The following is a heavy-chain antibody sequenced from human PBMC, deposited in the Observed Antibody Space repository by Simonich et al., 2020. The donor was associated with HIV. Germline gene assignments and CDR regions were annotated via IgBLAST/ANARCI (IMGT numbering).Heavy chain of an antibody. V-gene: IGHV4-34*01. CDR3: AREFVYYGSGLSPSWFDP. CDR1: GGSFSGYY. Sequence: QVQLQQWGAGLLKPSETLSLTCAVYGGSFSGYYWSWIRQPPGKGLEWIGEINHSGNSNNNPSLKSRVTISVDTSKNQFSLKLSSVTAADTAVYYCAREFVYYGSGLSPSWFDPWGQGTLVTVSS. D-gene: IGHD3-10*01. J-gene: IGHJ5*02. CDR2: INHSGNS.